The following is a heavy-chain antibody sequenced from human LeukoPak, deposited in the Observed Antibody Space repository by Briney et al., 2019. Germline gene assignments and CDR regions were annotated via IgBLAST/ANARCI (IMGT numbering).Heavy chain of an antibody. CDR1: GFTFSSYW. Sequence: GGSLRLSCVASGFTFSSYWMSWVRQAPGKGLEWVANIKQDGSEKNYVDSVKGRFTISRDDAKNSLFLHMSSLRAEDTAVYYCARDDPDEAVPAAIAADDAFDIWGQGTMVTVSS. D-gene: IGHD2-2*01. CDR3: ARDDPDEAVPAAIAADDAFDI. CDR2: IKQDGSEK. V-gene: IGHV3-7*01. J-gene: IGHJ3*02.